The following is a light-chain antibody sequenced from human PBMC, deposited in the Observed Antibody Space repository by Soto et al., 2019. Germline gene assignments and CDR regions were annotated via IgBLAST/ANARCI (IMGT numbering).Light chain of an antibody. J-gene: IGLJ2*01. CDR2: EVS. Sequence: QSALTQPASVSGSPGQSITISCTGTSSDIGVYNYVSWYQQHPGKAPKLVICEVSNRPSGVSSRFSGSKSGNTASLTISGLRAEDEADYYCSSYTTTNIIVFGGGTKLTVL. CDR3: SSYTTTNIIV. V-gene: IGLV2-14*01. CDR1: SSDIGVYNY.